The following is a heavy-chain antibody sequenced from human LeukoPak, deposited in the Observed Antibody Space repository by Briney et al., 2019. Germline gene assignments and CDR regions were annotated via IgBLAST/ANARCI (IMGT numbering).Heavy chain of an antibody. D-gene: IGHD4-17*01. CDR1: GFTFSGSA. J-gene: IGHJ4*02. Sequence: QPGGSLRLSCAASGFTFSGSAMHWVRQASGKGLEWVGRIRSKANSYATAYAASVKGRFTISRDDSKNTAYPQMNSLKTEDTAVYYCTRLSGPATPHYGDYFDYWGQGTLVTVSS. CDR2: IRSKANSYAT. V-gene: IGHV3-73*01. CDR3: TRLSGPATPHYGDYFDY.